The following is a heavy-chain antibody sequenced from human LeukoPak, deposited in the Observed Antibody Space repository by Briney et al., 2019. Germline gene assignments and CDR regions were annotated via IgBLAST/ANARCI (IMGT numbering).Heavy chain of an antibody. D-gene: IGHD5-12*01. CDR2: ISYDGSNK. J-gene: IGHJ6*02. CDR1: GFTFSSYG. V-gene: IGHV3-30*18. Sequence: GGSLRLSCAASGFTFSSYGMHWVRQAPGKGLEWVAVISYDGSNKYYADSVKGRFTISRDNSKNTLYLQMNSLRAEDTAVYYCAKDLEMATNQYGMDVWGQGTTVTVSS. CDR3: AKDLEMATNQYGMDV.